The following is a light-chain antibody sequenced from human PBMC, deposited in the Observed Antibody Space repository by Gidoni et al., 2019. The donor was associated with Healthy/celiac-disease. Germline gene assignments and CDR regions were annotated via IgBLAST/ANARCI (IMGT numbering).Light chain of an antibody. J-gene: IGLJ1*01. CDR2: GNS. CDR3: QSYDSSLSEV. CDR1: SSNIGAGYD. V-gene: IGLV1-40*01. Sequence: QSVLTQPPSVSGAPGQRVTIPCTGSSSNIGAGYDVPWYQQLPGTAPKLLIYGNSNRPSGVPDRFSGSKSGTSASLAITGLQAEDEADYYCQSYDSSLSEVFGTGTKVTVL.